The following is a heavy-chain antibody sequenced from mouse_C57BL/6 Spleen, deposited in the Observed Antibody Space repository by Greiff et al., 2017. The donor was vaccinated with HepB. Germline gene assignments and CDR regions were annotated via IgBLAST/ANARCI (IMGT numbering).Heavy chain of an antibody. J-gene: IGHJ2*01. CDR3: AREVGRYYCDY. D-gene: IGHD4-1*01. V-gene: IGHV1-26*01. CDR2: INPNNGGT. CDR1: GYTFTDYY. Sequence: VQLQQSGPELVKPGASVKISCKASGYTFTDYYMNWVKQSHGKSLAWIGDINPNNGGTSYNQKFKGKATLTVDKSSSTAYMELRSLTSEDSAVYYCAREVGRYYCDYWGQGTTLTVSS.